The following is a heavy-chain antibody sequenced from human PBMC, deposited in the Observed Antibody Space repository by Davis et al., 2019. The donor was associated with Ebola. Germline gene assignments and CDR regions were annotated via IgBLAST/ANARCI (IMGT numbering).Heavy chain of an antibody. CDR3: ARDRLPCSSPTCNLGLDV. Sequence: GESLKISCAASGFTFRSYLMHWVRQVPGKGLVWVSRIEKEGSPTTSYVDSVKGRFTISRDNAKNSLYLQMDSLRAEDTAVYYCARDRLPCSSPTCNLGLDVWGQGTTVTVSS. J-gene: IGHJ6*02. CDR1: GFTFRSYL. CDR2: IEKEGSPTT. V-gene: IGHV3-74*01. D-gene: IGHD2-2*01.